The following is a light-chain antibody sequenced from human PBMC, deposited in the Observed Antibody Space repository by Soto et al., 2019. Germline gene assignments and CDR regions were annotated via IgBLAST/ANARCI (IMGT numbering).Light chain of an antibody. Sequence: DIQMTQSPSTLSASVGDRVAITCRASQSISIWLAWYQQKPGKAPKLLIYKASSLESGVPSRFSGSGSGTELTLTISNLQADDFATYYCQQYNNYSRTFGQGTKVEIK. CDR1: QSISIW. CDR3: QQYNNYSRT. V-gene: IGKV1-5*03. CDR2: KAS. J-gene: IGKJ1*01.